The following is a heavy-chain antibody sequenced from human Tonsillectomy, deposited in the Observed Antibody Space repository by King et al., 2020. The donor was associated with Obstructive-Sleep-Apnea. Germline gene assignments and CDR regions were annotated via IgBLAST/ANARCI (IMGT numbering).Heavy chain of an antibody. CDR3: VKDVDTAGFNGMHV. V-gene: IGHV3-43D*03. D-gene: IGHD5-18*01. J-gene: IGHJ6*02. CDR2: ISWDGGST. Sequence: VQLVESGGVVVQPGGSLRLSCAASGFTFDDYGMHWVRQAPGKGLEWVSLISWDGGSTYYADSVKGRFIISRDNSKNSLYLQMNSLGAEDTALYYCVKDVDTAGFNGMHVWGLGTTVTVSS. CDR1: GFTFDDYG.